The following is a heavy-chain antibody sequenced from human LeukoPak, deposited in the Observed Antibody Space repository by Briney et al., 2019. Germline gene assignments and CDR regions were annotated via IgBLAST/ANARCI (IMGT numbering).Heavy chain of an antibody. CDR3: AREYVAARRRLDV. CDR2: IYTSGST. Sequence: SETLSLTCTVSGGSISSYYWSWIRQPAGKGLEWIGRIYTSGSTHYNPSLKSRVTMSADTSNNQFSLKLSSVTAADTAVYYCAREYVAARRRLDVWGKGTTVTVSS. CDR1: GGSISSYY. J-gene: IGHJ6*04. V-gene: IGHV4-4*07. D-gene: IGHD6-6*01.